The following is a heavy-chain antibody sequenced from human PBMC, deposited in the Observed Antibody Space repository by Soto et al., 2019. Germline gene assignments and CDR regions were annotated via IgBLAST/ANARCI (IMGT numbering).Heavy chain of an antibody. CDR1: GFTFRIYS. Sequence: EVQLVESGGGLVQPGGSLRLSCAASGFTFRIYSMNWVRQAPGKGLEWISYMTSDTKTIKYADSVKGRFTITRDNDKNSVYLQMTSLRDEDTAVCYCARSVEGHFVYWGQGTLVTVSS. CDR2: MTSDTKTI. CDR3: ARSVEGHFVY. J-gene: IGHJ4*02. D-gene: IGHD6-19*01. V-gene: IGHV3-48*02.